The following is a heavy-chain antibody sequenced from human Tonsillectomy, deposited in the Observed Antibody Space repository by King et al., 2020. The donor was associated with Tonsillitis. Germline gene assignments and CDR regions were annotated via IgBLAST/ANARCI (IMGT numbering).Heavy chain of an antibody. J-gene: IGHJ6*02. V-gene: IGHV3-15*01. Sequence: VQLVESGGGLVKSGGSLRLSCAASGFTFSDAWMSWVRQTPGKGLEWVGRIKRKTDGGTTDYAAPVKGRFTISRDDSKNTLYLQMNSLKTQDTAVYYCTTAAYDSSAYYYYYYYGMDVWGQGTTVTVSS. CDR1: GFTFSDAW. CDR3: TTAAYDSSAYYYYYYYGMDV. D-gene: IGHD3-22*01. CDR2: IKRKTDGGTT.